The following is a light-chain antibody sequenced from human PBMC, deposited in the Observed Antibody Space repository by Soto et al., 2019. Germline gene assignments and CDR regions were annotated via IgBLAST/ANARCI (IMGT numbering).Light chain of an antibody. CDR3: QQYGRSWWT. Sequence: DIQMIQYHSTLSASVGDRVTIICRASQTISSWLAWYQQKGGKAPKLLISKASNLDSGVPSRFSGSGSGTDFTLTISRLEPEDFAVYHCQQYGRSWWTFAQGTK. J-gene: IGKJ1*01. CDR2: KAS. V-gene: IGKV1-5*03. CDR1: QTISSW.